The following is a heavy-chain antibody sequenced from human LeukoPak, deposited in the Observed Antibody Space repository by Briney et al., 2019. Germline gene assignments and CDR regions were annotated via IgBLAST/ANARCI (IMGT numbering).Heavy chain of an antibody. V-gene: IGHV1-18*01. J-gene: IGHJ4*02. D-gene: IGHD3-22*01. CDR1: GYTFTSYS. Sequence: ASVKVSCKASGYTFTSYSIAWVRQAPGQGLGWMGWIITSNGNSSYAERLQGRVAMTTDTSTSTVYLELRSLRADDTAVYYCARGPHERSGYPDDWGQGTLVTVSS. CDR2: IITSNGNS. CDR3: ARGPHERSGYPDD.